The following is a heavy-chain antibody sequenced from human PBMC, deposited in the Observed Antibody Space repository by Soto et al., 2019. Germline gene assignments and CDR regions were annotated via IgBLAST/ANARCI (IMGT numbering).Heavy chain of an antibody. CDR2: IRSKANSYAT. V-gene: IGHV3-73*02. CDR3: TRHLDYYDSSGYWPFDY. Sequence: EVQLVESGGGLVQPGGSLKLSCAASGFTFSGSAMHWVRQASGKGLEWVGRIRSKANSYATAYAASVKGRFTISRDDSKNTAYLQMNSLKTEDTAVYYCTRHLDYYDSSGYWPFDYWGQGTLVPVSS. CDR1: GFTFSGSA. J-gene: IGHJ4*02. D-gene: IGHD3-22*01.